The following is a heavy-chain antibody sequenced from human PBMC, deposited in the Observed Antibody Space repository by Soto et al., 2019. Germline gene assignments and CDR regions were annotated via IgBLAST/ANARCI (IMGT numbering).Heavy chain of an antibody. CDR1: GFTFDDYA. J-gene: IGHJ4*02. CDR2: ISWNSGNI. Sequence: EVQLVESGGGLVQPGRSLRLSCAASGFTFDDYAMHWVRQAPGKGLEWVSGISWNSGNIGYADSVKGRFTISRDNAKNSLYLQMNSLRAEDTALYYCAKDIGVAAREYFDYWGQGTLVTVSS. D-gene: IGHD6-6*01. V-gene: IGHV3-9*01. CDR3: AKDIGVAAREYFDY.